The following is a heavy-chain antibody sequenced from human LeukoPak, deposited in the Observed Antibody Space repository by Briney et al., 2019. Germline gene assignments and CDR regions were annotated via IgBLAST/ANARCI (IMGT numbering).Heavy chain of an antibody. CDR3: ARRAHSDFWSGYFYFDC. Sequence: GGSLRLSCAASGFTFSSYSMNWVRQAPGKGLEWVSYISSSSSTIYYADSVKGRFTISRDNAKNSLYLQMNSLRAEDTAVYYCARRAHSDFWSGYFYFDCWREGTLVTVSS. J-gene: IGHJ4*02. CDR1: GFTFSSYS. CDR2: ISSSSSTI. D-gene: IGHD3-3*01. V-gene: IGHV3-48*01.